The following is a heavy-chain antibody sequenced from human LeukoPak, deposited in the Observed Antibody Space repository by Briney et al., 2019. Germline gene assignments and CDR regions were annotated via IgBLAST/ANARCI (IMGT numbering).Heavy chain of an antibody. CDR1: GGSISISGYY. V-gene: IGHV4-39*07. CDR2: IYYTGDT. CDR3: ARESPRNQWLVSDAFDL. Sequence: TASETLSLTCTVSGGSISISGYYWVWIRQPSGKGLGWIGNIYYTGDTYYNPSLKSRATISVDTSENQFSLQLSSVTAADTAMYYCARESPRNQWLVSDAFDLWGQGTVVTVSS. D-gene: IGHD6-19*01. J-gene: IGHJ3*01.